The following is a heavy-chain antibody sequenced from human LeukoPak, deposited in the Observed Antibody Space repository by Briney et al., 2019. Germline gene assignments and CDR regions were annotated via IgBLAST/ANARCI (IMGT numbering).Heavy chain of an antibody. CDR2: IVVGSGNT. CDR3: AADPAGAADLDY. V-gene: IGHV1-58*02. D-gene: IGHD6-13*01. Sequence: ASVKVSCKASGFTFTSSAMQWVRQARGQRLEWIGWIVVGSGNTNYAQKFQEGVTITRDMSTSTAYMELSSLRSEDTAVYYCAADPAGAADLDYWGQGTLVTVSS. CDR1: GFTFTSSA. J-gene: IGHJ4*02.